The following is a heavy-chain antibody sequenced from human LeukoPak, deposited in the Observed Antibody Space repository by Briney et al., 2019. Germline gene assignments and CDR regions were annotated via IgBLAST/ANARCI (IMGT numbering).Heavy chain of an antibody. J-gene: IGHJ4*02. CDR3: ASHGY. V-gene: IGHV4-59*06. CDR1: GGSISSYY. Sequence: SETLSLTCTVSGGSISSYYWSWIRQPPGKGLEWIGYIYYSGSTYHNPSLKSRVTISRDTSKNQFSLKLSSVTAADTAVYYCASHGYWGQGTLVTVSS. CDR2: IYYSGST.